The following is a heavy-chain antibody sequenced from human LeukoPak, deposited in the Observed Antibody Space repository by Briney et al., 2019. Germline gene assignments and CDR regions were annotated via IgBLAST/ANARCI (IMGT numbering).Heavy chain of an antibody. V-gene: IGHV3-33*01. D-gene: IGHD3-10*01. Sequence: PGGSLRLSCAASGFTFSSYGMHWVRQAPGKGLEWVAVIWYDGGNKYYADSVKGRFTISRDNSKNTLYLQMNSLRAEDTAVYYCARGSASVLLWFGELLSNEYYFDYWGQGTLVTVSS. CDR3: ARGSASVLLWFGELLSNEYYFDY. J-gene: IGHJ4*02. CDR1: GFTFSSYG. CDR2: IWYDGGNK.